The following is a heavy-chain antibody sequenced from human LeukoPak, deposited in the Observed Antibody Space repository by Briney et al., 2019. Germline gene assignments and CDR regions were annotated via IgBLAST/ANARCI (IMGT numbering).Heavy chain of an antibody. J-gene: IGHJ4*02. V-gene: IGHV4-59*01. CDR3: ARTDMTTVTHFDY. D-gene: IGHD4-11*01. Sequence: SETLSLTCAVYGGSFSGYYWSWIRRPPGKGLEWIGYIYYSGSTNYNPSLKSRVTISVDTSKNQFSLKLSSVTAADTAVYYCARTDMTTVTHFDYWGQGTLVTVSS. CDR2: IYYSGST. CDR1: GGSFSGYY.